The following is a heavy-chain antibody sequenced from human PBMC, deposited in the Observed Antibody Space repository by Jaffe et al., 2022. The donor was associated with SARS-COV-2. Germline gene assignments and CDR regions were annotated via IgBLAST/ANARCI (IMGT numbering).Heavy chain of an antibody. CDR3: ARDSFPGHLDY. CDR1: GGSISSYY. CDR2: IYYSGST. Sequence: QVQLQESGPGLVKPSETLSLTCTVSGGSISSYYWSWIRQPPGKGLEWIGYIYYSGSTNYNPSLKSRVTISVDTSKNQFSLKLSSVTAADTAVYYCARDSFPGHLDYWGQGTLVTVSS. D-gene: IGHD1-1*01. V-gene: IGHV4-59*01. J-gene: IGHJ4*02.